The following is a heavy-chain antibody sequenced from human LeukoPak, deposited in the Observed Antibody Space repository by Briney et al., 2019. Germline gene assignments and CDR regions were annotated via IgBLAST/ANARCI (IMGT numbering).Heavy chain of an antibody. D-gene: IGHD4-17*01. CDR2: ISLSGLT. J-gene: IGHJ4*02. V-gene: IGHV4-4*02. CDR3: ARYGDYEGFFDY. CDR1: GGSISSTNW. Sequence: PSETLSLTCGVSGGSISSTNWWSWVRQPPGQGLEWIGEISLSGLTNYNPSLKSRVTISVDTSKNQFSLKLSSVTAADTAVYYCARYGDYEGFFDYWGQGTLVTVSS.